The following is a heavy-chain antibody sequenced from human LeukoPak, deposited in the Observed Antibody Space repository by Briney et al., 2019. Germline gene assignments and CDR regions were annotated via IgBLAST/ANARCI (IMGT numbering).Heavy chain of an antibody. J-gene: IGHJ4*02. V-gene: IGHV4-30-4*08. D-gene: IGHD3-16*02. CDR2: IYYSGST. CDR3: ARGDYDYVWGSYRKTLAFDY. CDR1: GGSISSGDYY. Sequence: KPSQTLSLTCTVSGGSISSGDYYWSWIRQPPRKGLEWIGYIYYSGSTYYNPSLKSRVTISVDTSKNQFSLKLSSVTAADTPVYYCARGDYDYVWGSYRKTLAFDYWGQGTLVTVSS.